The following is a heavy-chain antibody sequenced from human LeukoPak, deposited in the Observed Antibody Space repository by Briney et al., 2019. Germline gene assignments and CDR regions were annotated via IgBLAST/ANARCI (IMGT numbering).Heavy chain of an antibody. V-gene: IGHV1-46*01. CDR2: INPSGGST. D-gene: IGHD2-15*01. Sequence: GASVKVSCKASGYTFISYYMHWVRQATGQGVEWMGIINPSGGSTSYAQKFPGRVTMTRDTSTSTVYMELSSLRSEDTAVYYCAIDLPHCRGGSCYASYYFDYWGQGTLVTVSS. J-gene: IGHJ4*02. CDR3: AIDLPHCRGGSCYASYYFDY. CDR1: GYTFISYY.